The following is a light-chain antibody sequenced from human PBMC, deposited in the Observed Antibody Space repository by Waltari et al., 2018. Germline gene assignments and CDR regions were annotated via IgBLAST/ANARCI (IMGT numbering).Light chain of an antibody. J-gene: IGKJ4*01. CDR2: YAS. CDR3: QQRYDWPLT. V-gene: IGKV3-11*01. CDR1: QTIRNY. Sequence: EIVLTQSPATLSLSTGERATLSCRASQTIRNYFAWYQQKPGQAPRVLIYYASNRAAGIPAMFSGSGSGTDFTLTICSLEPEDFAVYYCQQRYDWPLTFGGGTKVEIK.